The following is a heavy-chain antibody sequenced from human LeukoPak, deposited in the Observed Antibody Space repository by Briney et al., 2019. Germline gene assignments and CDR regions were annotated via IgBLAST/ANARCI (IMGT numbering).Heavy chain of an antibody. V-gene: IGHV3-74*01. Sequence: GGSLRLSCAASGNYWMHWVRQVPGKGLVWVSHINSDGSWTSYADSVKGRFTISKDNAKNTVYLQMNSLRAEDTAVYYCVGFYETYWGRGTLVTVSS. CDR3: VGFYETY. D-gene: IGHD2/OR15-2a*01. J-gene: IGHJ4*02. CDR2: INSDGSWT. CDR1: GNYW.